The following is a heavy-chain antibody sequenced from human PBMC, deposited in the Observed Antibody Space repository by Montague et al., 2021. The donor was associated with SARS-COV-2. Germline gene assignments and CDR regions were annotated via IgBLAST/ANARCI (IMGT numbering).Heavy chain of an antibody. CDR1: GVSVTDYY. J-gene: IGHJ4*02. CDR3: VRHPHYYGLYGRPDF. D-gene: IGHD3-10*01. Sequence: SETLSLTCTVSGVSVTDYYWSWIRQPPGMGLEWVGDILYNKGTNFNPSLKSRVAISLDTSKNQFSLRLTSVTAADTAFYYCVRHPHYYGLYGRPDFWGQGTLVTVSS. CDR2: ILYNKGT. V-gene: IGHV4-59*08.